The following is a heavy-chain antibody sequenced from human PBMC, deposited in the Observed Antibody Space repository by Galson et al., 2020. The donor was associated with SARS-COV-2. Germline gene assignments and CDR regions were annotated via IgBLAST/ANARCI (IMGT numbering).Heavy chain of an antibody. V-gene: IGHV3-30-3*01. Sequence: GGSLRLSCAASGFTFSSYAMHWVRQAPGKGLEWVAVISYDGSNKYYADSVKGRFTISRDNSKNTLYLQMNSLRAEDTAVYYCARDRGVAAAGAFDYWGQGTLVTVSS. D-gene: IGHD6-13*01. CDR2: ISYDGSNK. CDR1: GFTFSSYA. CDR3: ARDRGVAAAGAFDY. J-gene: IGHJ4*02.